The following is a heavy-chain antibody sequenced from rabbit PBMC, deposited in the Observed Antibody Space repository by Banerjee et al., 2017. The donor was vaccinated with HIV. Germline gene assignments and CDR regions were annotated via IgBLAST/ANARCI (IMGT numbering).Heavy chain of an antibody. CDR1: GFSFSSGYD. Sequence: QEQLEESGGDLVKPGASLTLTCTASGFSFSSGYDMCWVRQAPGKGLEWIACIYGGSSGSTWYASWVNGRFTISKTSSTTVTLQMTSLTAADTATYFCARDDSGGYWYYNLWGPGTLVTVS. CDR2: IYGGSSGST. V-gene: IGHV1S45*01. D-gene: IGHD4-1*01. J-gene: IGHJ4*01. CDR3: ARDDSGGYWYYNL.